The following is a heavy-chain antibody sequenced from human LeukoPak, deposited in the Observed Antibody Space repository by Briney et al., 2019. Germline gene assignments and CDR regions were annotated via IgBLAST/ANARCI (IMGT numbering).Heavy chain of an antibody. CDR3: ARDSSSWSYYYYGMDV. Sequence: GRSLRLSCAASGFTFSSYGIHWVRQAPGKGLEWVAVIWYDGSNKYYADSVKGRFTISRDNSKNTLYLQMNSLRAEDTAVYYCARDSSSWSYYYYGMDVWGQGTTVTVSS. J-gene: IGHJ6*02. CDR1: GFTFSSYG. D-gene: IGHD6-13*01. V-gene: IGHV3-33*01. CDR2: IWYDGSNK.